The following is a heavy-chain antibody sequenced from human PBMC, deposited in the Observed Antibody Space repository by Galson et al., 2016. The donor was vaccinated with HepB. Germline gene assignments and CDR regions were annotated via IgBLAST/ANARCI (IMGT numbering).Heavy chain of an antibody. J-gene: IGHJ4*02. CDR2: INFDSGST. CDR3: AKTRWAIGRFDY. CDR1: GFTFSNYA. V-gene: IGHV3-23*01. Sequence: LRLSCAASGFTFSNYAMSWVRQAPGKGLEWVSAINFDSGSTYYADSVKGRFTISRDNSKNTLYLQMKSLRAEDTAVYYCAKTRWAIGRFDYWGQGTRVTVSS. D-gene: IGHD6-13*01.